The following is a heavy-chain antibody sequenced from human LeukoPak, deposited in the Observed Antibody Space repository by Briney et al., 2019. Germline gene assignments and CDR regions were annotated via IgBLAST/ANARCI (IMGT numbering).Heavy chain of an antibody. CDR1: GFTVSSNY. CDR3: ASLGRPIAAAGPGNFDY. V-gene: IGHV3-53*01. Sequence: HTGRSLTPACAAAGFTVSSNYIGWVRQAPGKWLEWVSAIYSGGSTYYADSVKGRFTISRDNTKNTLYLQMNSLRAEDTAVYYCASLGRPIAAAGPGNFDYWGQGTLVTVSS. CDR2: IYSGGST. J-gene: IGHJ4*02. D-gene: IGHD6-13*01.